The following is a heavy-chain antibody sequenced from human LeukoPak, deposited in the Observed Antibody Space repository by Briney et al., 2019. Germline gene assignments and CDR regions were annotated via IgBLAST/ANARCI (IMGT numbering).Heavy chain of an antibody. V-gene: IGHV3-23*01. CDR2: ISGSGAST. CDR1: GFTFSSYA. Sequence: PGGSLRLSCAASGFTFSSYAMSWVRQAPGKGLEWVSAISGSGASTYYADSVKGRFTISRDNSKTTLYLQMNSLRAEDTAVYYCAKEGEDSSSSLRANYYYYMDVWGKGTTVTVSS. D-gene: IGHD6-6*01. J-gene: IGHJ6*03. CDR3: AKEGEDSSSSLRANYYYYMDV.